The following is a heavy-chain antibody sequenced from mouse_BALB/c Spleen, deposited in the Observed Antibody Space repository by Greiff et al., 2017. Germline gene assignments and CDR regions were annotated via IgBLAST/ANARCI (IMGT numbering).Heavy chain of an antibody. J-gene: IGHJ3*01. CDR2: ILPGSGST. V-gene: IGHV1-9*01. Sequence: VQLQQSGAELMKPGASVKISCKATGYTFSSYWIEWVKQRPGHGLEWIGEILPGSGSTNYNEKFKGKATFTADTSSNTAYMQLSSLTSEASAVYCCARRNFFAYWGQGTLVTVSA. CDR3: ARRNFFAY. D-gene: IGHD2-1*01. CDR1: GYTFSSYW.